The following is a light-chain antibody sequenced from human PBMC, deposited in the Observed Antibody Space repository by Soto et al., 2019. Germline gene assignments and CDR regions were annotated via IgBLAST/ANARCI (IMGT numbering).Light chain of an antibody. CDR3: QQYSSTFWT. CDR1: QSISSSY. J-gene: IGKJ1*01. Sequence: EIVLTQSPGTLSLSPGERATLSCRASQSISSSYLAWYQQKPGQAPRLLVYGASSRATGIPDRFSGSGSGTDFPLTISRLEPEDVALYYCQQYSSTFWTFGQGTKVEIK. V-gene: IGKV3-20*01. CDR2: GAS.